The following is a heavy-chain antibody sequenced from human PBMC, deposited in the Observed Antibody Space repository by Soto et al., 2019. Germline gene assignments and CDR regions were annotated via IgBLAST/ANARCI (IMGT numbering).Heavy chain of an antibody. Sequence: GGSLRLSCAASGFTFDDYAMHWVRQAPGKGLEWVSGISWNSGSIGYADSVKGRFTISRDNAKNSLYLQMNSLRAEDTALYYCAKDIGPLRWAPTYYYYGMDVWGQGTTVTVSS. D-gene: IGHD1-26*01. J-gene: IGHJ6*02. V-gene: IGHV3-9*01. CDR3: AKDIGPLRWAPTYYYYGMDV. CDR2: ISWNSGSI. CDR1: GFTFDDYA.